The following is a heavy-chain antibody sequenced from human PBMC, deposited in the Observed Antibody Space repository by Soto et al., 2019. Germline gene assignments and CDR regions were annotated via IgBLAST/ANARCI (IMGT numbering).Heavy chain of an antibody. Sequence: GGSLRLSCAASGFTFSSYSMNWVRQAPGKGLEWVSSINSSSYIYYADSVKGRFTISRDNAKNSLYLQMNSLRAEDTAVYYCASSGSYYTLDYWGQGTLVTVSS. CDR1: GFTFSSYS. D-gene: IGHD3-10*01. J-gene: IGHJ4*02. CDR3: ASSGSYYTLDY. CDR2: INSSSYI. V-gene: IGHV3-21*01.